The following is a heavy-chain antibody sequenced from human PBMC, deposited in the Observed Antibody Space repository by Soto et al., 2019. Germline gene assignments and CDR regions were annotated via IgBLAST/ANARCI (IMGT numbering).Heavy chain of an antibody. V-gene: IGHV3-23*01. CDR3: AKRAPANGYCSGGSCGYMDV. D-gene: IGHD2-15*01. J-gene: IGHJ6*03. Sequence: GGFLRLSCAASGFTFSSYAMNWVRQAPGKGLEWVSTISGSGGSTTYADSVKGRFAISRDNSKNTLYLQMSSLRAEDTAVYYCAKRAPANGYCSGGSCGYMDVWGTGTTVTVSS. CDR1: GFTFSSYA. CDR2: ISGSGGST.